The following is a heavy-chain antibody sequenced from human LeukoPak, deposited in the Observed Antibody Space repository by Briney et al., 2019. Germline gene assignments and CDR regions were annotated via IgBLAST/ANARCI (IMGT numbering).Heavy chain of an antibody. D-gene: IGHD6-13*01. CDR3: AGTAAGTRWFDP. CDR1: GFTVSSNY. CDR2: IYSGGST. V-gene: IGHV3-66*02. J-gene: IGHJ5*02. Sequence: GGSLRLSCAASGFTVSSNYMSWVRQAPGKGLEWVSVIYSGGSTYYADSVKGRFTISRDNSKNTLYLQMNSQRAEDTAVYYCAGTAAGTRWFDPLVQGTIVTVSS.